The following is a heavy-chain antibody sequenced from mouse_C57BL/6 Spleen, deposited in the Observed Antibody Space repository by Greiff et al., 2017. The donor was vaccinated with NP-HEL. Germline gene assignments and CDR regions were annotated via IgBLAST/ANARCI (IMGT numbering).Heavy chain of an antibody. Sequence: EVKLVESGGGLVKPGGSLKLSCAASGFTFSSYAMSWVRQTPEKRLEWVATISDGGSYTYYPDNVKGRFTISRDNAKNNLYLQMSHLKSEDTAMYYCARDGDLYDGYNDYWGQGTTLTVSS. CDR2: ISDGGSYT. CDR1: GFTFSSYA. CDR3: ARDGDLYDGYNDY. D-gene: IGHD2-3*01. J-gene: IGHJ2*01. V-gene: IGHV5-4*01.